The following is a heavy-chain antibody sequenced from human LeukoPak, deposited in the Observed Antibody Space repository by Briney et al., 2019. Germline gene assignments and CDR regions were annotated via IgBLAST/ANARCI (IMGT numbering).Heavy chain of an antibody. CDR2: ISYDESQK. D-gene: IGHD6-13*01. CDR3: ARAYDSSWHNFDY. Sequence: GGSLRLSCAASGFTLSSFTMHWVRHNPGKGLEWVAVISYDESQKWYADSVKGRFTISRDISKNTLYLEMDSLRREDTAVYYCARAYDSSWHNFDYWGQGSLVTVSS. J-gene: IGHJ4*02. CDR1: GFTLSSFT. V-gene: IGHV3-30-3*01.